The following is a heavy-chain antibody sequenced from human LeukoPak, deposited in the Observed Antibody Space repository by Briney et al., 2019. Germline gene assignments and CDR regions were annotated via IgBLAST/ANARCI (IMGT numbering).Heavy chain of an antibody. CDR1: GYTFTSYG. V-gene: IGHV1-18*01. CDR3: ARGSSYGFSMGY. Sequence: ASVKVSCKATGYTFTSYGISWVRQAPGQGLEWMGWISAYSGDTNYAQKLQDRVTMTTDTSTTTAYMELKKLRSDDTAVYYCARGSSYGFSMGYWGQGTLVTVSS. CDR2: ISAYSGDT. D-gene: IGHD5-18*01. J-gene: IGHJ4*02.